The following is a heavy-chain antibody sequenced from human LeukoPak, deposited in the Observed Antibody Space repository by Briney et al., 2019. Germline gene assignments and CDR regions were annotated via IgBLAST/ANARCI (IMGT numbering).Heavy chain of an antibody. D-gene: IGHD2-2*01. V-gene: IGHV3-30*04. CDR1: GFTFSKHA. CDR2: ISYDGSNK. Sequence: PGGSLRLSCAASGFTFSKHAMHWVRQAPGKGLEWVAVISYDGSNKYYADSVKGRFTISRDNSKNTLYLQMNSLRAEDTAVYYCAKDARDIVVVPAASSFDYWGQGTLVTVSS. J-gene: IGHJ4*02. CDR3: AKDARDIVVVPAASSFDY.